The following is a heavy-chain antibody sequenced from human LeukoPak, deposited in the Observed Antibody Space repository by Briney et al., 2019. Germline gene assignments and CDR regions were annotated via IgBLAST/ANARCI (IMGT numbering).Heavy chain of an antibody. CDR3: ARDNDYGDSNFDY. CDR2: ILPIFATT. J-gene: IGHJ4*02. Sequence: SVKVSCKASGYTFTSYDINWVRQATGQGLEWMGAILPIFATTDYAQKFHGRVMITADASTRTAYMELRSLTSEDTAVYFCARDNDYGDSNFDYWGQGTLVTVSS. D-gene: IGHD4-17*01. V-gene: IGHV1-69*13. CDR1: GYTFTSYD.